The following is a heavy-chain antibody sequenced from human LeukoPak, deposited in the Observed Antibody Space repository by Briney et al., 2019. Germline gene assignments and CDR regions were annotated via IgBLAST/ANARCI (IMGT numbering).Heavy chain of an antibody. Sequence: KPSETLSLTCTVSGGSISGYYWNWIRQPPGKGLEWIGYIYYSGNTNYNPSLKSRVTISLDASKNQFSLKLSSVTAADTAVYYCARADDSSGYFYDAFDIWGQGTMVTVSS. CDR3: ARADDSSGYFYDAFDI. V-gene: IGHV4-59*01. D-gene: IGHD3-22*01. CDR2: IYYSGNT. J-gene: IGHJ3*02. CDR1: GGSISGYY.